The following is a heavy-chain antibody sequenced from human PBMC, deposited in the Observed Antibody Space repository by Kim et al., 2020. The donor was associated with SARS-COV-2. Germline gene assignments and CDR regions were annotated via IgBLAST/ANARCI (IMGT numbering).Heavy chain of an antibody. V-gene: IGHV1-46*01. CDR1: GYTFTSYY. CDR2: INPSGGST. D-gene: IGHD2-15*01. J-gene: IGHJ3*02. CDR3: ARNIVVVVAASDAFDI. Sequence: ASVKVSCKASGYTFTSYYMHWVRQAPGQGLEWMGIINPSGGSTSYAQKFQGRVTMTRDTSTSTVYMELSSLRSEDTAVYYCARNIVVVVAASDAFDIWGQGTMVTVSS.